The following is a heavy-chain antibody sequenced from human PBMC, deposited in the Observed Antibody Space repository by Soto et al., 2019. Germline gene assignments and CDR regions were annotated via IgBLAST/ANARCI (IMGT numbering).Heavy chain of an antibody. V-gene: IGHV1-69*01. J-gene: IGHJ6*02. CDR2: IIPIFGTA. Sequence: QVQLVQSGAEVKKPGSSVKVSCKASGGTFSSYAISWVRQAPGQGLEWMGGIIPIFGTANYAQKFQGRVTITADESTSTAYMELGSRRAEETTVYYCASSPMVTYYYYGMDVWGQGTTVTVSS. D-gene: IGHD5-18*01. CDR1: GGTFSSYA. CDR3: ASSPMVTYYYYGMDV.